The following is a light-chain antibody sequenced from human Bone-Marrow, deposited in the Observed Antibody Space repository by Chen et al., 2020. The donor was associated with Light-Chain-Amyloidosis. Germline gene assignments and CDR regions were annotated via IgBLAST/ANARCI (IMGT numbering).Light chain of an antibody. CDR2: DVN. CDR1: SSDVGGYNF. CDR3: TSYTSSHTYV. J-gene: IGLJ1*01. Sequence: QSALTQPASVSGSPGQSIIISCTGTSSDVGGYNFVSWYQQHPGKAPKIMIFDVNNRPSGVSNRFSGSKSDNTASLTISGLQPEDEADYYCTSYTSSHTYVFGTGTEVTVL. V-gene: IGLV2-14*03.